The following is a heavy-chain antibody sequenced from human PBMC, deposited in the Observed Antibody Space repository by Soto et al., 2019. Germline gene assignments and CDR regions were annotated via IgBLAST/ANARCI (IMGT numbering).Heavy chain of an antibody. CDR2: TNPSGGRP. Sequence: QVQLVQSGAGVREPGASVKVSCTTSGYTFTDHYLHWVRQAPGQGLEWMGITNPSGGRPTYAQKFQGRVTMTSDTSTRPVYMELSSLTSEDTAVYYCARDYSNGWRAFDYWGQGTLVTVSS. J-gene: IGHJ4*02. CDR3: ARDYSNGWRAFDY. CDR1: GYTFTDHY. D-gene: IGHD6-19*01. V-gene: IGHV1-46*01.